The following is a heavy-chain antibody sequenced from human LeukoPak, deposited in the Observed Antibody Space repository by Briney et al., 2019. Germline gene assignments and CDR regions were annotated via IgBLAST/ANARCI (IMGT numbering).Heavy chain of an antibody. D-gene: IGHD1-26*01. CDR2: IRYDGSNK. CDR1: GFTFSYAW. V-gene: IGHV3-30*02. Sequence: GGSLRLSCAASGFTFSYAWMSWVRQAPGKGLEWVAFIRYDGSNKYYADSVKGRFTISRDNSKNTLYLQMNSLRAEDTAVYYCVRRRERPASSYYFDYWGQGTLVTVSS. CDR3: VRRRERPASSYYFDY. J-gene: IGHJ4*02.